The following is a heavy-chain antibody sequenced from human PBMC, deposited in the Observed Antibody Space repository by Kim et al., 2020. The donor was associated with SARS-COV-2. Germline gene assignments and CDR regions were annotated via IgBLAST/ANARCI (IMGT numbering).Heavy chain of an antibody. CDR2: GST. CDR3: ARNSGSYSD. J-gene: IGHJ4*02. V-gene: IGHV3-20*01. Sequence: GSTGYADSVKGRFTISRDNAKNSLYLQMNSLRAEDTALYHCARNSGSYSDWGQGTLVTVSS. D-gene: IGHD1-26*01.